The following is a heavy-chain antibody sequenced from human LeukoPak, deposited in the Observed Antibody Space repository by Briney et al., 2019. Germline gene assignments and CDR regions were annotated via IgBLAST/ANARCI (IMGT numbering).Heavy chain of an antibody. D-gene: IGHD6-25*01. V-gene: IGHV3-11*01. CDR2: ISSSGTTI. Sequence: SGGSLRLSCVASGFTFSDYYMSWIRQAPGKGLEWISYISSSGTTIYYTDSVKGRLTISRDNAKNSLYLQMNSLRAEDTAVYFCARSIAAADGGVYYYMDVWGKGTTVTISS. CDR3: ARSIAAADGGVYYYMDV. J-gene: IGHJ6*03. CDR1: GFTFSDYY.